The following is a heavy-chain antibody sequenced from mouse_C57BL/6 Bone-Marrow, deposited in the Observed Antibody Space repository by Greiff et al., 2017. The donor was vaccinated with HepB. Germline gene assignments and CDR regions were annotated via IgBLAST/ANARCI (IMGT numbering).Heavy chain of an antibody. D-gene: IGHD2-5*01. J-gene: IGHJ2*01. V-gene: IGHV1-55*01. CDR2: IYPGSGST. Sequence: QQRPGQGLEWIGDIYPGSGSTNYNEKFKSKATLTVDTSSSTAYMQLSSLTSEDSAVYYCARTYYSNYVYFDYWGQGTTLTVSS. CDR3: ARTYYSNYVYFDY.